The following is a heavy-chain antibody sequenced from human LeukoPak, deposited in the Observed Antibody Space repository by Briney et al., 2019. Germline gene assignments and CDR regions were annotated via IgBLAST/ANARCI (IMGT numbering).Heavy chain of an antibody. CDR3: TRVRHGDYLDY. Sequence: SGGSLRLSCAASGFTFSDHYMDWVRQAPGKGLEWVGRVRNKPNTYTTDYAASVKGRFTISRDDSKNSLYLQMNSLKTEDTAVYYCTRVRHGDYLDYWRRGTLVTVSS. D-gene: IGHD4-17*01. CDR1: GFTFSDHY. J-gene: IGHJ4*02. V-gene: IGHV3-72*01. CDR2: VRNKPNTYTT.